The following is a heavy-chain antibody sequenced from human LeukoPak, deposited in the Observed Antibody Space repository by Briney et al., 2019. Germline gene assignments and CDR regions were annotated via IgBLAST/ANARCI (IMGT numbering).Heavy chain of an antibody. J-gene: IGHJ4*02. D-gene: IGHD3-10*01. CDR2: ISAYNRNT. V-gene: IGHV1-18*01. Sequence: ASVKVSCKASGYTFTSYGISWVRQAPGQGLEWMGWISAYNRNTNYAQKLQGRVTMTTDTPTSTGYMELRSLRSDDTAVYYCAREYYGSGSYYDGYYFDFWGQGTLVTVSS. CDR3: AREYYGSGSYYDGYYFDF. CDR1: GYTFTSYG.